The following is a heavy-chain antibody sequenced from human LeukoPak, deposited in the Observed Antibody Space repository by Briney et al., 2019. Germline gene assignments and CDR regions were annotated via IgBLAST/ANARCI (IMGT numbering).Heavy chain of an antibody. D-gene: IGHD6-25*01. CDR1: GFSFSDYD. CDR2: ISGSSSHR. V-gene: IGHV3-21*06. Sequence: GGSLRLSCTASGFSFSDYDMNWVRQAPGKGLEWASPISGSSSHRYYADSAKGRFTISRDNAKNSLYLQMNSLRAEDTAVYYCARAFPPLRTSAAGDYWGQGTLVTVSS. J-gene: IGHJ4*02. CDR3: ARAFPPLRTSAAGDY.